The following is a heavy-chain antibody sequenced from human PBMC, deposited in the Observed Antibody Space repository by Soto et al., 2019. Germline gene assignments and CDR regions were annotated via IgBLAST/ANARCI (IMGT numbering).Heavy chain of an antibody. CDR3: ATVEYGTETYYYDH. V-gene: IGHV4-30-2*01. CDR1: GGSIRRDAYA. D-gene: IGHD3-22*01. CDR2: VYQIGSA. Sequence: QLQLQESGSGLVKPSQTLSLTCTVSGGSIRRDAYAWSWIRQPPGTGLEWIGYVYQIGSAYYNPSLESRVTFSLPTSRNEFSLKLTSVTSADAAVYFCATVEYGTETYYYDHWGQGTLITVSP. J-gene: IGHJ5*02.